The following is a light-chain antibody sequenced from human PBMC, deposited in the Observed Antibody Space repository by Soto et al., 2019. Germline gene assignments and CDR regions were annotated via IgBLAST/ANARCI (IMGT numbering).Light chain of an antibody. CDR3: QHYGSSPET. J-gene: IGKJ1*01. CDR2: GAS. CDR1: QSVSSSY. Sequence: EIVLTQSPGTLSLSPGERATLSCRASQSVSSSYLAWYQQKPGQAPRHLIYGASSRATGIPDRFSGSGSGTDFTLTISRLEPEDFAVYYCQHYGSSPETFGQGTKVDIK. V-gene: IGKV3-20*01.